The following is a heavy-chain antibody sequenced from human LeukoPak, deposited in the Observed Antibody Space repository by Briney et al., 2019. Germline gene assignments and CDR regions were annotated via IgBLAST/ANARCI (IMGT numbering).Heavy chain of an antibody. V-gene: IGHV4-39*01. D-gene: IGHD3-3*01. CDR3: ARHYYDFWSGYLDWFDP. CDR1: GRPISSSSYD. CDR2: IYYSGST. Sequence: SETLSLTCTVSGRPISSSSYDWGWIRQPPGEGLEWIGSIYYSGSTYYNPSLKSRVTISVDTSKNQFSLKLSSVTAADTAVYYCARHYYDFWSGYLDWFDPWGQGTLVTVSS. J-gene: IGHJ5*02.